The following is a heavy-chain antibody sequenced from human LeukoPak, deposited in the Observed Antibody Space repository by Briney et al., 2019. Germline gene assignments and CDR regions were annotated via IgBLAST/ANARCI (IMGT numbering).Heavy chain of an antibody. J-gene: IGHJ4*02. D-gene: IGHD4-17*01. CDR2: INHSGST. CDR3: ARGDLTVTATNFDY. V-gene: IGHV4-34*01. Sequence: SEPLSLPCAVYGGSFSGYYWSWIRQPPGKGLEWIGEINHSGSTNYNPSLKSRVTISVDTSKNQFSLKLSSVTAADTAVYYCARGDLTVTATNFDYWGQGTLVTVSS. CDR1: GGSFSGYY.